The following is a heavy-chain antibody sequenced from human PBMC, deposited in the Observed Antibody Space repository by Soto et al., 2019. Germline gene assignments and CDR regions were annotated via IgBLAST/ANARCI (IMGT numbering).Heavy chain of an antibody. D-gene: IGHD2-15*01. Sequence: QVQLVESGGGVVQPGRSLRLSCAASGFTFSSYGMHWVRQAPGKGLEWVAVISYDRSNKYYADSVKGRFTISRDNSKNTLYLQMNSLRAEDTAVYYCAKDGQYCSGGSCYSQFRWFDPWGQGTLVTVSS. CDR2: ISYDRSNK. CDR1: GFTFSSYG. J-gene: IGHJ5*02. V-gene: IGHV3-30*18. CDR3: AKDGQYCSGGSCYSQFRWFDP.